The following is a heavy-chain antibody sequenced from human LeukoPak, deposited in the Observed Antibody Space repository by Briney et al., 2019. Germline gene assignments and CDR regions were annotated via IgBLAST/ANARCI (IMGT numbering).Heavy chain of an antibody. CDR3: ARARSRITFGGIRHAFDI. V-gene: IGHV1-69*04. D-gene: IGHD3-16*01. Sequence: SVKVSCKASGGTFSSYAMNRVRQAPGQGLEWVARIIPLLGITNHAQKLQGRVTVTADTSTNTAYMELSSLISDDTAVYYCARARSRITFGGIRHAFDIWGQGTLVTVSS. CDR1: GGTFSSYA. CDR2: IIPLLGIT. J-gene: IGHJ3*02.